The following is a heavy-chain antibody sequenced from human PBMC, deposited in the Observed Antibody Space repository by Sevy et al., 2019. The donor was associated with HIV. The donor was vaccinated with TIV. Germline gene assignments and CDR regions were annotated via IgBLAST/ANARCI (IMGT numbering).Heavy chain of an antibody. Sequence: SETLSLTCAVYGGSFSGYHWSWIRQPPEKGLEWIGEITHSGDTNYNPSLKSRVAMSVDTSKSQFSLNLTSVTAADTXXXXXXXXXXXXXXXNAFDFXGQGTMVTVS. CDR1: GGSFSGYH. V-gene: IGHV4-34*01. CDR2: ITHSGDT. CDR3: XXXXXXXXXXNAFDF. J-gene: IGHJ3*01.